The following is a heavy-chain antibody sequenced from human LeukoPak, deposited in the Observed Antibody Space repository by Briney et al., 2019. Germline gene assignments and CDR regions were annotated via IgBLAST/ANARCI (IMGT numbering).Heavy chain of an antibody. CDR3: ARGGIVGDY. D-gene: IGHD1-26*01. V-gene: IGHV3-74*01. Sequence: PGRSLRLSCAASGFTFSSYWIHWVRQVPGKDLMWVSRIKTDGSEISYADAVEGRFTISRDNAKNMLYLQMNSLRADDTAVYYCARGGIVGDYWGQGILVTVSS. CDR1: GFTFSSYW. CDR2: IKTDGSEI. J-gene: IGHJ4*02.